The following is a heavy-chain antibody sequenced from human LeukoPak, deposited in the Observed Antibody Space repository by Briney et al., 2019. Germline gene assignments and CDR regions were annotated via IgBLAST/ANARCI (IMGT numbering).Heavy chain of an antibody. CDR1: GGTFSSYA. CDR3: ARGNGGSYYFDY. V-gene: IGHV1-69*05. CDR2: IIPIFGTA. D-gene: IGHD1-26*01. J-gene: IGHJ4*02. Sequence: SVKVSCKASGGTFSSYAISWVRQAPGQGLEWMGRIIPIFGTANYAQKFQGRATINTDESRSKASMEASSRACEDTAVYYCARGNGGSYYFDYWGQGTLVTVSS.